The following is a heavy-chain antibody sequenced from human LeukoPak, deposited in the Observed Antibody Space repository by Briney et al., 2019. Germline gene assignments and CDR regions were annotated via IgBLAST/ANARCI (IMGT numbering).Heavy chain of an antibody. V-gene: IGHV3-9*01. J-gene: IGHJ4*02. D-gene: IGHD3-22*01. Sequence: PGRSLRLSCAASGFTFDDYAMHWVRQAPGKGLEWVSRISWNSGSITYADSVKGRFTISRDNAKNSLYLQMNSLRAEDTAVYYCAKELGDSSGSIPYYFDYWGQGTLVTVFS. CDR1: GFTFDDYA. CDR2: ISWNSGSI. CDR3: AKELGDSSGSIPYYFDY.